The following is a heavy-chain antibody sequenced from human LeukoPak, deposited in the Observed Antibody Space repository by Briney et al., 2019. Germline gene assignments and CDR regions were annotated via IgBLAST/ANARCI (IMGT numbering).Heavy chain of an antibody. CDR2: IYHSGST. Sequence: SETLSLTCAVSGYSISSGYYWGWIRQPPGKGLEWIGSIYHSGSTYYNPSLKSRVTISVDTSKYQFSLKLSSVTAADTAVYYCARVSGDSSGLLDYWGQGTLVTVSS. D-gene: IGHD6-19*01. V-gene: IGHV4-38-2*01. CDR1: GYSISSGYY. CDR3: ARVSGDSSGLLDY. J-gene: IGHJ4*02.